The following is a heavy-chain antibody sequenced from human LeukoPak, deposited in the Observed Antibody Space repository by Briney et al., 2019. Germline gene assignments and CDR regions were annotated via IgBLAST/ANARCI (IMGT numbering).Heavy chain of an antibody. CDR2: IYSGGST. CDR3: ARVRSGSYYDLDY. Sequence: GGSLRLSCAASGFTVSSNYMSGVRQAPGKGGEGVSVIYSGGSTYYADSVKGRFTISRDNSKNTLYLQMNSLRAEDTAVYYCARVRSGSYYDLDYWGQGTLVTVSS. J-gene: IGHJ4*02. V-gene: IGHV3-53*01. D-gene: IGHD1-26*01. CDR1: GFTVSSNY.